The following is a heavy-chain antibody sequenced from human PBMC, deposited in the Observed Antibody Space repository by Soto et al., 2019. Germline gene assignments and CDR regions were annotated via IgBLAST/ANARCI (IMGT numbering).Heavy chain of an antibody. CDR1: GLMYSSYS. Sequence: EVQLVESGGGLVKPGGSVRLSCVASGLMYSSYSMSWVRQAPGAGLEWVAFISLSGSQINYAASVEGRFTISRDNAKNALYLQMNTVRVEDTAIYYCARVISCGGGTCSSVHQYYGMDVWGPGTTVTVSS. CDR3: ARVISCGGGTCSSVHQYYGMDV. CDR2: ISLSGSQI. V-gene: IGHV3-21*01. J-gene: IGHJ6*02. D-gene: IGHD2-21*01.